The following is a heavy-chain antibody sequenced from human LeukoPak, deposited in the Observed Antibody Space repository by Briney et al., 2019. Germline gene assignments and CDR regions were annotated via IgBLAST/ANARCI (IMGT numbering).Heavy chain of an antibody. CDR3: ARDQPSCSGPSCYTYYYYGMDV. V-gene: IGHV1-18*01. CDR1: GYTFTSYG. D-gene: IGHD2-2*02. CDR2: IGASNGYT. J-gene: IGHJ6*02. Sequence: GASVKVSCKASGYTFTSYGFSWVRQAPGQGLEWLGWIGASNGYTNYAQKVQGRVTLTTDTSTSTAYMELRSLRSDDTAVYYCARDQPSCSGPSCYTYYYYGMDVWGQVTTVTVSS.